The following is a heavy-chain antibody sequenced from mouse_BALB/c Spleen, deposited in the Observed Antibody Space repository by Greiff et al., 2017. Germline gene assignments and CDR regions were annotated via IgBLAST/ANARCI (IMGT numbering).Heavy chain of an antibody. CDR3: ASLYYRYDYFDY. D-gene: IGHD2-14*01. V-gene: IGHV5-9*03. CDR2: ISSGGGNT. Sequence: DVMLVESGGGLVKPGGSLKLSCAASGFTFSSYTMSWVRQTPEKRLEWVATISSGGGNTYYPDSVKGRFTISRDNAKNNLYLQMSSLRSEDTALYYCASLYYRYDYFDYWGQGTTLTVSS. CDR1: GFTFSSYT. J-gene: IGHJ2*01.